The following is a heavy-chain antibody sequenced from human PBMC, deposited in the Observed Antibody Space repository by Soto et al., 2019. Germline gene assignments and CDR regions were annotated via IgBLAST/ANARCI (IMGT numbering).Heavy chain of an antibody. Sequence: QVQLQESGPGLVKPSGTLSLTCAVSGGSISSTNWWSWVRQPPGKGLEWIGEIYHSGSTNHNPSLKSRVTITVDQSKTQDSLKLSSVTAADTAVYYCARGLSTVSPLDYWGQGTLVTVSS. CDR3: ARGLSTVSPLDY. V-gene: IGHV4-4*02. CDR2: IYHSGST. CDR1: GGSISSTNW. J-gene: IGHJ4*02. D-gene: IGHD3-16*02.